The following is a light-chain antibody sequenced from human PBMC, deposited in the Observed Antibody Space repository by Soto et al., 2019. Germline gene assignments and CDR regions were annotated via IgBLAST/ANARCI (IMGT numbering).Light chain of an antibody. V-gene: IGKV1-39*01. J-gene: IGKJ5*01. CDR2: TAS. Sequence: DIQMTQSPSSLSASVGDRVTITCRASQTISNHLNWYQQKPGKAPDSLIYTASTLQSGVPSRFSGGGSGTEFTLTISSLKPEDFATYYCQQGYSTPITFGQGTRLEI. CDR1: QTISNH. CDR3: QQGYSTPIT.